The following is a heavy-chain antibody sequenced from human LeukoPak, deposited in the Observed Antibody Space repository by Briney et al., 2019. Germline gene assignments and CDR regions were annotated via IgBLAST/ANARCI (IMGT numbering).Heavy chain of an antibody. CDR3: ARDSSGWYDY. D-gene: IGHD6-19*01. CDR1: GFTFSSYS. CDR2: ISSSGSYI. V-gene: IGHV3-21*01. Sequence: GGSLRLSCAASGFTFSSYSMNWVRQAPGKGLEWVSSISSSGSYIYYADSVKGRFTISRDNAKNSLYLQMNSLRAEDTAVYYCARDSSGWYDYWGQGTLATVSS. J-gene: IGHJ4*02.